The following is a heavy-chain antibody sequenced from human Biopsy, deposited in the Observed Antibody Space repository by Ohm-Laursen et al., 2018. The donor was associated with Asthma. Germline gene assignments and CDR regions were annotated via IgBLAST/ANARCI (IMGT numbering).Heavy chain of an antibody. Sequence: SSLRLSCTASGFSFDDCAMHWVRQAPGKGLEWVSSISWNSGNIDYADSVKGRFTISRDNAKNSLYLQMQSLRPKDTAFYYCAKSADYYDSTDYLDFWGRGTLVTVSS. V-gene: IGHV3-9*01. CDR3: AKSADYYDSTDYLDF. J-gene: IGHJ4*01. D-gene: IGHD3-22*01. CDR2: ISWNSGNI. CDR1: GFSFDDCA.